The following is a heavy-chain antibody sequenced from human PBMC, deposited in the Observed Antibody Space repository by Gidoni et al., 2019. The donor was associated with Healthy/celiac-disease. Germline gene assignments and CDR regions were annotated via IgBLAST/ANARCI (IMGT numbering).Heavy chain of an antibody. V-gene: IGHV3-30*18. D-gene: IGHD3-10*01. CDR3: AKDVLWFGELLYGGFDY. Sequence: QVQLVESGGGVVQPGRSLRLSCAASGFTFSSYGMHWVRQAPGKGLEWVAVISYDGSNKYYADSVKGRFTISRDNSKNTLYLQMNSLRAEDTAVYYCAKDVLWFGELLYGGFDYWGQGTLVTVSS. J-gene: IGHJ4*02. CDR2: ISYDGSNK. CDR1: GFTFSSYG.